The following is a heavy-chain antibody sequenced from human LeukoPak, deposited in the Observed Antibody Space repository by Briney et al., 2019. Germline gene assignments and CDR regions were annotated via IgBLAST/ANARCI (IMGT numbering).Heavy chain of an antibody. J-gene: IGHJ3*02. V-gene: IGHV1-2*02. CDR2: VNPKSGGT. CDR3: ASPRIRNVFDI. D-gene: IGHD1-1*01. Sequence: VASAKVSCKASGYTFIDYYMHWVRQAPGQGLEWMGWVNPKSGGTHYAQKFQGRVTMTRDTSISTAYMELSRLRSDDTAVYYCASPRIRNVFDIWGQGTMVTVSS. CDR1: GYTFIDYY.